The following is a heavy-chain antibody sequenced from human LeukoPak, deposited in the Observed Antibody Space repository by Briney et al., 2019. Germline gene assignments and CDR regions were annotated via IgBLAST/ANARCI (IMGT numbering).Heavy chain of an antibody. CDR1: GGSISSYY. Sequence: SVTLSLTCTVSGGSISSYYWSWIRQPPGKGLEWIGYIYYSGSTNFNPSLKSRVTISVDTSKNQFSLKLSSVTAADTAVYYCAGHGVRGVIHYWGQGTLVTVSS. D-gene: IGHD3-10*01. J-gene: IGHJ4*02. CDR2: IYYSGST. CDR3: AGHGVRGVIHY. V-gene: IGHV4-59*01.